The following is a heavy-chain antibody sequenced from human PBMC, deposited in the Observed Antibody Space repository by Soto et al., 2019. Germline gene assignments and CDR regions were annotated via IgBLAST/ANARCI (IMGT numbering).Heavy chain of an antibody. Sequence: GGSLRLSCAASGFTFSSYAMHWVRQAPGKGLEWVAVISYDGSNKYYADSVKGRFTISRDNSKNTLYLQMNSLRAEDTAVYYCARERNSGYYYYYGMDVWGQGTTVTVSS. J-gene: IGHJ6*02. CDR3: ARERNSGYYYYYGMDV. CDR1: GFTFSSYA. CDR2: ISYDGSNK. V-gene: IGHV3-30-3*01. D-gene: IGHD1-1*01.